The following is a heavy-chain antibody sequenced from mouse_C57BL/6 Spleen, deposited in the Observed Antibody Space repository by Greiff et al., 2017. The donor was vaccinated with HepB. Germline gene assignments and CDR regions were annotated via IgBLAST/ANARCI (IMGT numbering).Heavy chain of an antibody. V-gene: IGHV1-18*01. J-gene: IGHJ2*01. Sequence: VQLKESGPELVKPGASVKIPCKASGYTFTDYNMDWVKQSHGKSLEWIGDINPNNGGTIYNQKFKGKATLTVDKSSSTAYMELRSLTSEDTAVYYCARSLFPGFDYWGQGTTLTVSS. CDR3: ARSLFPGFDY. CDR2: INPNNGGT. CDR1: GYTFTDYN.